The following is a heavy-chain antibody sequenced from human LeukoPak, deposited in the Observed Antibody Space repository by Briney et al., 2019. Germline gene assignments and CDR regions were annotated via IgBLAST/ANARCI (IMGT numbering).Heavy chain of an antibody. D-gene: IGHD5-18*01. J-gene: IGHJ4*02. CDR2: ISGDGST. CDR1: GFTFDNYA. V-gene: IGHV3-43*02. Sequence: GGSLRLSCAASGFTFDNYAIHWVRQAPGKGLEWVSLISGDGSTYYADSVEGRFTISRDNSKNSLYLQMNSLRVEDTALYYCTKDKSRGVGYTYGFDYWGQGTLVTVSS. CDR3: TKDKSRGVGYTYGFDY.